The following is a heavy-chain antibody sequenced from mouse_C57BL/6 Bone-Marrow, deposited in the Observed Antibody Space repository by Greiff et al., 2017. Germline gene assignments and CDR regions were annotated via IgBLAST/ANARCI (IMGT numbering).Heavy chain of an antibody. Sequence: DVMLVESGGGLVKPGGSLKLSCAASGFTFSSYAMSWVRQTPEKRLEWVATISDGGSYTYYPDNVKGRFTISRDNAKNNLYLQMSHLKSENTAMYYCARWMDVDYGGQGTTLTVSS. CDR3: ARWMDVDY. D-gene: IGHD2-3*01. CDR1: GFTFSSYA. CDR2: ISDGGSYT. J-gene: IGHJ2*01. V-gene: IGHV5-4*03.